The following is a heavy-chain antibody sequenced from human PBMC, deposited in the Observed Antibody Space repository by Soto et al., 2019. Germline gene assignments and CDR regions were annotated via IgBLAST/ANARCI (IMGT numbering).Heavy chain of an antibody. CDR3: ARKTSKLNLGFYAFDI. CDR2: IIPIFGTA. D-gene: IGHD2-2*01. Sequence: GASVKVSCKASGGTFSSYAISWVRQAPGQGLEWMGGIIPIFGTANYAQKFQGRVTITADESTSTAYMELSSLRSEDTAVYYCARKTSKLNLGFYAFDIWGQGTMVTVSS. V-gene: IGHV1-69*13. CDR1: GGTFSSYA. J-gene: IGHJ3*02.